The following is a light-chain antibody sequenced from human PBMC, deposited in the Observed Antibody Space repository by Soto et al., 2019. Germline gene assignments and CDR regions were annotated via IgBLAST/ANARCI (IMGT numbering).Light chain of an antibody. V-gene: IGKV1-5*03. Sequence: DIQMTQSPSTLSASVGDRVTITCRASQSISPWLAWYQQKPGKAPKILIYKASTLESGVPSRFSGSGSGTEFHLTISSQQPDDFATYYCQQYTTYSRTVGQGTKLEI. CDR2: KAS. CDR1: QSISPW. J-gene: IGKJ2*01. CDR3: QQYTTYSRT.